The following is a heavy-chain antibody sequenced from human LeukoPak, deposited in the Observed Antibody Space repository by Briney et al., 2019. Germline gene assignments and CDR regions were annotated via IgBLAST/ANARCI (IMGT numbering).Heavy chain of an antibody. CDR2: IKQDGSEK. J-gene: IGHJ4*02. D-gene: IGHD3-22*01. Sequence: GGSLRLSCAASGFTFSSYWMSWVRQAPGKGLEWVANIKQDGSEKYYVDSVKGRFTISRDNAKNSLYLQMNSLRAEDTAVYYCARDHGASSGYYQKIDYWGQGTLVTVSS. CDR3: ARDHGASSGYYQKIDY. CDR1: GFTFSSYW. V-gene: IGHV3-7*03.